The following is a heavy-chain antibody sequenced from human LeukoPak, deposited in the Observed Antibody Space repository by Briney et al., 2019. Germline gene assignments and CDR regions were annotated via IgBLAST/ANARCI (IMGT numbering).Heavy chain of an antibody. Sequence: ASVKVSCKASGYTFTSYAMRWVRQAPGQRLEWMGYINAGNGNTKYSQKFQGRVIITRDTSASTAYMELSSLRSEDTAVYYCAREGHDSISWYWDYWGQGTLVTVSS. J-gene: IGHJ4*02. V-gene: IGHV1-3*01. D-gene: IGHD6-13*01. CDR2: INAGNGNT. CDR3: AREGHDSISWYWDY. CDR1: GYTFTSYA.